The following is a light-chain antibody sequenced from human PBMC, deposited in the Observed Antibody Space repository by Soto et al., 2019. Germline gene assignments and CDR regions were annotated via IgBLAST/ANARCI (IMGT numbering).Light chain of an antibody. J-gene: IGKJ2*01. CDR1: QSLLHSNGYNY. CDR2: LGS. Sequence: DIVMTQSPLSLPVTPGEPASISCRSSQSLLHSNGYNYLDWYLQKPGQSPQLLIYLGSNRASGVPDRFTGSGSGTDFTLKISRVEAEDVGVHYCMESLQILYTFGQGTKVDI. V-gene: IGKV2-28*01. CDR3: MESLQILYT.